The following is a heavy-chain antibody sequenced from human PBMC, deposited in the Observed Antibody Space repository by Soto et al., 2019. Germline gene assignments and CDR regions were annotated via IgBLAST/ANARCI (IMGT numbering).Heavy chain of an antibody. D-gene: IGHD5-12*01. CDR3: ARVSSETSGFADY. CDR1: GYTFTAYT. Sequence: QVQFVQSGAEVKKPGASVKVSCKASGYTFTAYTIHWVRQAPGQSLEWMGWINAANGATKYSEKFQGRVTITRDTSARTAYMDLSSLSSKDTAVYFCARVSSETSGFADYWGQGTLVTVSS. CDR2: INAANGAT. J-gene: IGHJ4*02. V-gene: IGHV1-3*01.